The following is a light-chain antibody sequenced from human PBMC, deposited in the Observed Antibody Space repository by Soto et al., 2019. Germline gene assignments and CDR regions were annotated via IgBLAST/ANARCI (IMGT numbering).Light chain of an antibody. CDR3: QQYGSSPPT. CDR1: QSVSTNY. CDR2: GAS. J-gene: IGKJ1*01. Sequence: EIVLTQSPGTLSLSPGERATLSCRASQSVSTNYLAWYQRKPGQAPRLLIYGASSRATGIPDRFSGSGSGTDFTLTITRLEPEDFAVYYCQQYGSSPPTFGQGTKVE. V-gene: IGKV3-20*01.